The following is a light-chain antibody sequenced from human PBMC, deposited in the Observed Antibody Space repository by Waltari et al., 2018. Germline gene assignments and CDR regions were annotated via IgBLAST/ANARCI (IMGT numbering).Light chain of an antibody. V-gene: IGKV2D-29*01. Sequence: EIVMTQTPLSLSVTPGQAASITCNSSQSLLQSDGKTYLYWYLQRAGQSPQLLIYEVSKRFSGVSDRISGSGSGTDFTLTISRVETDDVGIYFCMQTTHWRSFGRGTKLEIK. CDR1: QSLLQSDGKTY. CDR3: MQTTHWRS. CDR2: EVS. J-gene: IGKJ2*01.